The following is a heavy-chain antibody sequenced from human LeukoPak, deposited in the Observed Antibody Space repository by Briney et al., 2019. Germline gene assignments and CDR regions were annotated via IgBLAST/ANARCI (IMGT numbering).Heavy chain of an antibody. Sequence: GGSLRLSCVGSGFTFRSQAMSWVRQAPEKGLEFVSGIYEDGGTTYYADSVKGRFSISRDNSKNTLYLQMDSLRGEDTAVYYCAKDFRIGYSAHFDYWGQGALVTVSS. J-gene: IGHJ4*02. CDR2: IYEDGGTT. CDR3: AKDFRIGYSAHFDY. V-gene: IGHV3-23*01. D-gene: IGHD2-21*01. CDR1: GFTFRSQA.